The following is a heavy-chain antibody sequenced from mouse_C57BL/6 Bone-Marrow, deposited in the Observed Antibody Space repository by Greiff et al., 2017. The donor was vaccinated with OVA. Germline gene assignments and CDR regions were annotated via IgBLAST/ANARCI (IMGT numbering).Heavy chain of an antibody. CDR3: ARAGGLRRFFAY. CDR2: ISDGGSYT. V-gene: IGHV5-4*03. CDR1: GFTFSSYA. Sequence: EVNVVESGGGLVKPGGSLKLSCAASGFTFSSYAMSWVRQTPEKRLEWVATISDGGSYTYYPDNVKGRFTISRDNAKNNLYLQMSHLKSEDTAMYYCARAGGLRRFFAYWGQGTLVTVSA. J-gene: IGHJ3*01. D-gene: IGHD2-4*01.